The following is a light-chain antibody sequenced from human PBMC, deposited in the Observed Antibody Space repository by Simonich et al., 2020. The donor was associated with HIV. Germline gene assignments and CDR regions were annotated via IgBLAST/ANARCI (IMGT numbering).Light chain of an antibody. CDR1: QSISSW. J-gene: IGKJ1*01. V-gene: IGKV1-5*03. CDR3: QQYNTYLRT. Sequence: DSQMTQSPSTLSASVGDRVPIPCRASQSISSWLAWYQQKPGKVPKLLIYKASSLESGVPSRFSGSGSGTEFTLTISSLQPDDFATYYCQQYNTYLRTFGQGTKVEIK. CDR2: KAS.